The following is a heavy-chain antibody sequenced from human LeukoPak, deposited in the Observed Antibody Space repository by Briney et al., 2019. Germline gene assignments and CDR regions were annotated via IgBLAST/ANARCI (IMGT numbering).Heavy chain of an antibody. J-gene: IGHJ5*02. CDR1: GGSISSYY. V-gene: IGHV4-59*08. CDR2: IYYSGST. CDR3: ARVAVAATGGWFDP. Sequence: SETLSLTCTVSGGSISSYYWSWIRQPPGKGLEWIGYIYYSGSTNYNPSLKSRVTISVDTSKNQFSLKLSSVTAAGTAVYYCARVAVAATGGWFDPWGQGTLVTVSS. D-gene: IGHD6-19*01.